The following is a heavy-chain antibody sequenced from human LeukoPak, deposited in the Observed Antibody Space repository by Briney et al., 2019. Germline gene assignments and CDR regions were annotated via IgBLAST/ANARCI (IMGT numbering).Heavy chain of an antibody. CDR3: ASSITMVRELYYMDV. CDR2: INPNSGGT. J-gene: IGHJ6*03. CDR1: GYTFTGYY. D-gene: IGHD3-10*01. Sequence: ASVKVSCKASGYTFTGYYMHWVRQAPGQGLEWMGRINPNSGGTNYAQKFQGRVTITADKSTSTAYMELSSLRSEDTAVYYCASSITMVRELYYMDVWGKGTTVTVSS. V-gene: IGHV1-2*06.